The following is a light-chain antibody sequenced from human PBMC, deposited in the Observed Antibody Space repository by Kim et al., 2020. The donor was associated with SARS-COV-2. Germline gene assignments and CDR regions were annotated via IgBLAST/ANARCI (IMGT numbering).Light chain of an antibody. V-gene: IGLV3-19*01. CDR3: NSRNSSGNHVV. J-gene: IGLJ2*01. CDR2: GKS. Sequence: ACGQKVRITVQGEICSIYYASWYHQKPGLATVLVIYGKSNLPSGIPDRFSGFSSGITDTSTITGAQAEDETDYYCNSRNSSGNHVVFGGGTQLTVL. CDR1: ICSIYY.